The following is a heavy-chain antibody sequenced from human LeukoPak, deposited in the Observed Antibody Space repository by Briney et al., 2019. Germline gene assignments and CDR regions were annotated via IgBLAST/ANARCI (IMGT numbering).Heavy chain of an antibody. CDR3: ARLRPRRPLDY. J-gene: IGHJ4*02. V-gene: IGHV1-69*13. CDR2: IIPIFGTA. Sequence: ASVKVSCKASGGTFSSYAISWVRQAPGQGLEWMGGIIPIFGTANYAQKFQGRVTITADGSTSTAYMELSSLRSEDTAVYYCARLRPRRPLDYWGQGTLVTVSS. CDR1: GGTFSSYA.